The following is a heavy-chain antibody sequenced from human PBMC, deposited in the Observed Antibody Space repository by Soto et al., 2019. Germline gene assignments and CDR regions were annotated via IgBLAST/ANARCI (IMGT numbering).Heavy chain of an antibody. J-gene: IGHJ5*02. CDR3: ATQGSIANRRNWLAP. D-gene: IGHD6-6*01. CDR2: IYPSDSDT. CDR1: GYTFVGYG. V-gene: IGHV5-51*01. Sequence: VDFLTICCQVAGYTFVGYGIAWVRQIPRKGLELMGIIYPSDSDTRYRPSFQGQVTISADKSISTAYLQWSSLTASDTAIYYCATQGSIANRRNWLAPWGQGTPVTVSS.